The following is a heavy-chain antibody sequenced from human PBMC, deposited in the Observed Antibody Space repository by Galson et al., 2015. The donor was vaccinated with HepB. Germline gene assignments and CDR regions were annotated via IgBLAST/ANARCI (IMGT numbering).Heavy chain of an antibody. CDR2: IDPSDSYT. CDR1: GYSFTSYW. D-gene: IGHD6-19*01. V-gene: IGHV5-10-1*01. Sequence: SGAEVKKPGESLRVSCKGSGYSFTSYWISWVRQMPGKGLEWMGRIDPSDSYTNYSPSFQGHVTISADKSISTAYLQWSSLKASDTAMYYCARKGAVAGPKGAFDIWGQGTMVTVSS. CDR3: ARKGAVAGPKGAFDI. J-gene: IGHJ3*02.